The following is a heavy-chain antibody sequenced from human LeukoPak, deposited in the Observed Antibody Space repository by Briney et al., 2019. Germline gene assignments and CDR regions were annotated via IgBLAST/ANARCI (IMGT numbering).Heavy chain of an antibody. D-gene: IGHD1-26*01. CDR1: GDPISSRSYY. Sequence: SGTLSLTCTVSGDPISSRSYYWGWIRQPPGKGLEWIGAIYSSGSTYYNPSLKSRVTISVDTSKNQFSLRLSSVTAADTAVYYCASGDYYGPTTWGQGTLVTVSS. CDR3: ASGDYYGPTT. J-gene: IGHJ5*02. CDR2: IYSSGST. V-gene: IGHV4-39*01.